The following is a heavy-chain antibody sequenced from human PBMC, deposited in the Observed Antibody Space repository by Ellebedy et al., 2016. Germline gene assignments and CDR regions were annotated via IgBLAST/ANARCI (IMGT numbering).Heavy chain of an antibody. CDR3: AKVSAGAYCSGVSCYVDYLNNWFDP. D-gene: IGHD2-15*01. J-gene: IGHJ5*02. CDR1: GYTFTDYP. V-gene: IGHV1-3*01. CDR2: INAGNGNT. Sequence: ASVKVSCKTSGYTFTDYPLHWVRQAPGQSLEWMGWINAGNGNTRYSQKFQGRVTLTRDTSASTAYMEVTSLRSEDTAVYYCAKVSAGAYCSGVSCYVDYLNNWFDPWGQGTLVTVSS.